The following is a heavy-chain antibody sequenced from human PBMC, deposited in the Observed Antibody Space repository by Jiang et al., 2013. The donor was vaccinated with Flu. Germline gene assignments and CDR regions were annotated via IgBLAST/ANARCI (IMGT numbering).Heavy chain of an antibody. V-gene: IGHV3-9*01. CDR2: ISWNSGSI. D-gene: IGHD5-18*01. Sequence: RLSCAASGFTFDDYAMHWVRQAPGKGLEWVSGISWNSGSIGYADSVKGRFTISRDNAKNSLYLQMNSLRAEDTALYYCAKDIGRGYSYGYTGTDYYYYGMDVWGQGTTVTVSS. CDR3: AKDIGRGYSYGYTGTDYYYYGMDV. CDR1: GFTFDDYA. J-gene: IGHJ6*02.